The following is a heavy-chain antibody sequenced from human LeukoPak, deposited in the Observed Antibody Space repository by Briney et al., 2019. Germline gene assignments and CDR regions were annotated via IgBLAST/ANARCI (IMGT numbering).Heavy chain of an antibody. CDR1: RFTFSNYV. CDR2: ISYDGSDK. Sequence: GGSLRLSCAASRFTFSNYVMHWVRQAPGKGLEWVAVISYDGSDKYYADSVKGRFTISRDNSKNTLYLQMNSLRAEDTAVYYCASGYSYGYLDYWGQGTLVTVSS. CDR3: ASGYSYGYLDY. D-gene: IGHD5-18*01. J-gene: IGHJ4*02. V-gene: IGHV3-30*03.